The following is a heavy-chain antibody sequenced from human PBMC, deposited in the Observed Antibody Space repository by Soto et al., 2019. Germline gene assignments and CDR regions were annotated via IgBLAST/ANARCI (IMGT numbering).Heavy chain of an antibody. CDR1: GFTFSSYA. CDR3: ARLLCCISTSCYALYY. Sequence: PGGSLRLSCAASGFTFSSYAMHWVRQAPGKGLEWVAVISYDGSNKYYADSVKGRFTISRDNSKNTLYLQMNSLRAEDTAVYYCARLLCCISTSCYALYYWGQGSPVPVSS. D-gene: IGHD2-2*01. V-gene: IGHV3-30-3*01. CDR2: ISYDGSNK. J-gene: IGHJ4*02.